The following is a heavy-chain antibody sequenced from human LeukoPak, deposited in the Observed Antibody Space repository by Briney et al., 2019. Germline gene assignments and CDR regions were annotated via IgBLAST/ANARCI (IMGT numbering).Heavy chain of an antibody. V-gene: IGHV3-30*18. J-gene: IGHJ4*02. CDR2: ISYDGSNK. D-gene: IGHD6-13*01. CDR3: PKGTSSAWYGDDY. CDR1: GFTFSSYG. Sequence: GGSLRLSCAASGFTFSSYGMHWVRQAPGKGLEWVAVISYDGSNKYYADSVKGRFTISRDNSKNTLYLQMNSLRAEDTAVYYCPKGTSSAWYGDDYWGQGTLVTVSS.